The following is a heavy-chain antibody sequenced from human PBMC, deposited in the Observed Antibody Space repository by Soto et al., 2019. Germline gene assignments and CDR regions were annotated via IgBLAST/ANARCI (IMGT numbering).Heavy chain of an antibody. D-gene: IGHD2-21*02. CDR2: SYWDDLK. Sequence: QITLNESGPTLVTPTQTLTLTCTFSGFSFTTYGVGVGWIRQAPGKAPEWLALSYWDDLKSFRSSLESRLTITTDTFKNKLVLTIANMDTVDKATYYCTKKGQYAESSACGRDCYVDVWGKGTTVTVSS. V-gene: IGHV2-5*02. J-gene: IGHJ6*04. CDR3: TKKGQYAESSACGRDCYVDV. CDR1: GFSFTTYGVG.